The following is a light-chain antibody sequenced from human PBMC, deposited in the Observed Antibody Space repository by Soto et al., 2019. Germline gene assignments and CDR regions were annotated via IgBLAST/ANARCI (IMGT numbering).Light chain of an antibody. V-gene: IGKV1-5*03. CDR1: QSIGRW. CDR3: QQYYSYPPET. J-gene: IGKJ1*01. CDR2: EAS. Sequence: DIQMTQSPSTLSASVGDRVTVTCLASQSIGRWLAWYQQKPGRAPNLMIFEASTLESGVPSRFSGSGSGTDFTLTISCLQSEDFATYYCQQYYSYPPETFGQGTKVDI.